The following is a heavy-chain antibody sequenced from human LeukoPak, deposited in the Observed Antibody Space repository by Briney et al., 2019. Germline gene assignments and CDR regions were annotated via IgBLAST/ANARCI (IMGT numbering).Heavy chain of an antibody. V-gene: IGHV3-23*01. CDR1: GFTFSSYA. Sequence: GGSLRLSCAASGFTFSSYAMSWVRQAPGKGLEWVSAISGSGGSTYYADSVKCRFTISRDNSKNTLYLQMNSLRAEDTAVYYCAKAKVVISTITYFDYWGQGTLVTVSS. CDR3: AKAKVVISTITYFDY. J-gene: IGHJ4*02. CDR2: ISGSGGST. D-gene: IGHD3-22*01.